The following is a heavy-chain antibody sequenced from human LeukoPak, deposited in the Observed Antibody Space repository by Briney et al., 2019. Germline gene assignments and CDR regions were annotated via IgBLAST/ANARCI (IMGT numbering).Heavy chain of an antibody. CDR2: IYSGGST. V-gene: IGHV3-66*01. D-gene: IGHD3-9*01. J-gene: IGHJ4*02. CDR3: ARVLRYLPVD. Sequence: GSLRLSCAASEFSVGSNYMTWVRQAPGKGLEWVSLIYSGGSTYYADSVKGRFTISRDNSKNTLYLQMNSLRAEDTAVYYCARVLRYLPVDWGQGTLVTVSS. CDR1: EFSVGSNY.